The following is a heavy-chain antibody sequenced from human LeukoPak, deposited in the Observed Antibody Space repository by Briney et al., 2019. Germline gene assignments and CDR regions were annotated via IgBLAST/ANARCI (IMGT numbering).Heavy chain of an antibody. V-gene: IGHV3-21*01. CDR2: ITSGGDYV. D-gene: IGHD3-9*01. J-gene: IGHJ4*02. CDR1: GFTFNTFN. CDR3: ARGHYDVLAASYKWTPDY. Sequence: GGSLRLSCAASGFTFNTFNMNWVRQAPGKGLEWVSSITSGGDYVYYADSVKGRFTTSRDNAENSLSLQLNSLRVEDTAVYYCARGHYDVLAASYKWTPDYWGQGTLVTVSS.